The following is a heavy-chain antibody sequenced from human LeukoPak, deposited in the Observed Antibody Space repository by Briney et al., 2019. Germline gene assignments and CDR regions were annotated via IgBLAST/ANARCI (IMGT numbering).Heavy chain of an antibody. CDR2: INHSGST. CDR3: ARDPGHDYSTPELHGMDV. D-gene: IGHD4-11*01. V-gene: IGHV4-34*01. J-gene: IGHJ6*02. Sequence: SETLSLTCAVYGGSFSGYYGSWIRQPPGKGLEWIGEINHSGSTNYNPSLKSRVTISVDTSKNQFSLKLSSVTAADTAVYYCARDPGHDYSTPELHGMDVWGQGTTVTVSS. CDR1: GGSFSGYY.